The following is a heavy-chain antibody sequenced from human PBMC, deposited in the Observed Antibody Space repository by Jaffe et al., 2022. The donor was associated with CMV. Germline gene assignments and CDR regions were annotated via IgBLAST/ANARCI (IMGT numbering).Heavy chain of an antibody. D-gene: IGHD6-6*01. V-gene: IGHV1-69*01. CDR2: IIPIFGTA. Sequence: QVQLVQSGAEVKKPGSSVKVSCKASGGTFSSYAISWVRQAPGQGLEWMGGIIPIFGTANYAQKFQGRVTITADESTSTAYMELSSLRSEDTAVYYCARVRVSIAARYYYYYGMDVWGQGTTVTVSS. CDR3: ARVRVSIAARYYYYYGMDV. J-gene: IGHJ6*02. CDR1: GGTFSSYA.